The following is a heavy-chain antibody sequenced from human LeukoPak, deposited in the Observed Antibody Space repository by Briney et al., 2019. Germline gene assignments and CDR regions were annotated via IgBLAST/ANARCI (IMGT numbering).Heavy chain of an antibody. CDR3: ARDGILPDY. D-gene: IGHD2-2*01. Sequence: PGRSPRLSCAASGFTFSSYAMHSVRQAPGKGLEWVAVISYDGSNKYYADSVKGRFTISRDNSKNTLYLQMNSLRAEDTAVYYCARDGILPDYWGQGTLVTVSS. V-gene: IGHV3-30-3*01. CDR2: ISYDGSNK. J-gene: IGHJ4*02. CDR1: GFTFSSYA.